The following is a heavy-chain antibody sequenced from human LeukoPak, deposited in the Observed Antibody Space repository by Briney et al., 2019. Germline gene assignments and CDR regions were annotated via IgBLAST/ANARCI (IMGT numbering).Heavy chain of an antibody. J-gene: IGHJ4*02. CDR1: GYTFTSYA. D-gene: IGHD6-19*01. Sequence: ASVKVSCKASGYTFTSYAMHWVRQAPGQRLEWMGWINAGNGNTKYSQKFQGRVTITSDTSASTAYMELSSLRSEDTAVYYCASSGWYGAGSFDYWGQGTLVTVSS. CDR3: ASSGWYGAGSFDY. V-gene: IGHV1-3*01. CDR2: INAGNGNT.